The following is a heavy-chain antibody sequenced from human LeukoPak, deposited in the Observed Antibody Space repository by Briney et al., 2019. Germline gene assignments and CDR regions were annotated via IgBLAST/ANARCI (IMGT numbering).Heavy chain of an antibody. CDR1: GYTFTSYG. D-gene: IGHD2-8*01. CDR3: ARTKRTLGYCTNGVCYPLFY. CDR2: ISAYNGNT. Sequence: ASVKVSCKASGYTFTSYGISWVRQAPGQGPEWMGWISAYNGNTNYAQKLQGRVTMTTDTSTSTAYMELRSLRSDDTAVYYCARTKRTLGYCTNGVCYPLFYWGQGTLVTVSS. V-gene: IGHV1-18*01. J-gene: IGHJ4*02.